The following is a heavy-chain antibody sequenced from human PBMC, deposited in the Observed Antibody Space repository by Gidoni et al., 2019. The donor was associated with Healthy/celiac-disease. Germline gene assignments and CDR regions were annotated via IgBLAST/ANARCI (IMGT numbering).Heavy chain of an antibody. CDR2: IDPSDSYT. D-gene: IGHD2-15*01. CDR1: GYSFTSYW. CDR3: ARHPPDWGGSCYPSGSFYVCAFDI. J-gene: IGHJ3*02. V-gene: IGHV5-10-1*03. Sequence: EVQLVQSGAEVKKPGESLRISCKGSGYSFTSYWISWVRQMPGKGLEWMGRIDPSDSYTNYSPSFQGHVTISADKSISTAYLQWSSLKASDTAMYYCARHPPDWGGSCYPSGSFYVCAFDIWGQGTMVTVSS.